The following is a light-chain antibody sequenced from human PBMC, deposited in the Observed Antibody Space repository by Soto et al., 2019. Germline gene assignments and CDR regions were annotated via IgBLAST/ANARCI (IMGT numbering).Light chain of an antibody. V-gene: IGKV3-11*01. CDR1: QSVSSY. CDR3: QQYGSSPSIT. Sequence: EIVLTQSPATLSLSPGERATLSCRASQSVSSYLAWYQQKPGQAPRLLIYDASNRATGIPARFSGSGSGTDFTLTISSLEPEDFAVYYCQQYGSSPSITFGQGTRL. CDR2: DAS. J-gene: IGKJ5*01.